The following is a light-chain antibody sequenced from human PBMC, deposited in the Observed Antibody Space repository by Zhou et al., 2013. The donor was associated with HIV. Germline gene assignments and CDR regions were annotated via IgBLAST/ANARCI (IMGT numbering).Light chain of an antibody. CDR2: GAS. CDR1: QSLSSN. V-gene: IGKV3-15*01. J-gene: IGKJ1*01. CDR3: QQYNDWPRT. Sequence: VMTQSPATLSVSPGERATLSRRASQSLSSNLAWYQQKPGQAPRLLIYGASTRATGIPARFSGSGSATEFTLTISSLQSEDFAVYYCQQYNDWPRTFGQGTKVEIK.